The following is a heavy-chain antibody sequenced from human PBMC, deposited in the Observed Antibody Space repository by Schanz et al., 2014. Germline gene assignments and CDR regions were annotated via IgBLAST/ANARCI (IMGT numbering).Heavy chain of an antibody. V-gene: IGHV3-23*01. CDR1: GFSFSSYA. J-gene: IGHJ3*02. D-gene: IGHD3-10*01. CDR3: AKGRFGELSAFDI. CDR2: ISGSGAST. Sequence: EVQLLESGGGLVQPGGSLRLSCATSGFSFSSYAINWVRQAPGKGLEWVSGISGSGASTYYADSVKGRFTISRDNSNKTVYLQMNSLQTEDTAVYYCAKGRFGELSAFDIWGQGTMVTVSS.